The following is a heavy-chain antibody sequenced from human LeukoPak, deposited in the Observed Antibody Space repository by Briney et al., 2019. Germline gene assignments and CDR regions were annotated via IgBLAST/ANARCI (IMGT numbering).Heavy chain of an antibody. D-gene: IGHD3-22*01. J-gene: IGHJ4*02. V-gene: IGHV3-30-3*01. CDR1: GFTFSSYA. CDR2: ISYDGSNK. CDR3: ARGAFLTYYYDSSGYGCFDY. Sequence: PGGSLRLSCAASGFTFSSYAMHWVRQAPGKGLEWAAVISYDGSNKYYADSVKGRFTISRDNSKNTLYLQMNSLRAEDTAVYYCARGAFLTYYYDSSGYGCFDYWGQGTLVTVSS.